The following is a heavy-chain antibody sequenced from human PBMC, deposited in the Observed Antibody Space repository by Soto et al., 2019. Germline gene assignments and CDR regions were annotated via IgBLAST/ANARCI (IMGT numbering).Heavy chain of an antibody. V-gene: IGHV1-69*13. J-gene: IGHJ6*02. D-gene: IGHD6-13*01. Sequence: GASVKVSCKASGGTFSSYAISWVRQAPGRGLEWMGGIIPIFGTANYAQKFQGRVTITADESTSTAYMELSSLRSEDTAVYYCASPIAAAGPNYGMDVWGQGTTVTVSS. CDR1: GGTFSSYA. CDR2: IIPIFGTA. CDR3: ASPIAAAGPNYGMDV.